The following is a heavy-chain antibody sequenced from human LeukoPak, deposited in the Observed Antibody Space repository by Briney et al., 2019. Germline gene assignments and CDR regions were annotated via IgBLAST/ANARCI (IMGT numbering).Heavy chain of an antibody. V-gene: IGHV3-7*01. D-gene: IGHD2-8*01. CDR2: IRADGSGK. CDR1: GFTFSTYY. Sequence: GGSLRLSCAASGFTFSTYYMNWVRQAPGKGLEWVANIRADGSGKWYMDSVKGRFTISRDNAEDSLFLQMNDLRAEDTAVYYCAKDRCSNGIGCYYYYMDVWGKGTTVTISS. CDR3: AKDRCSNGIGCYYYYMDV. J-gene: IGHJ6*03.